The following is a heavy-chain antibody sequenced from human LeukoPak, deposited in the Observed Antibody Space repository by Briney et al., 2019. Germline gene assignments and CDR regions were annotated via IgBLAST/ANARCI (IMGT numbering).Heavy chain of an antibody. CDR2: IIPIFGTA. V-gene: IGHV1-69*05. CDR3: ARGRRATVMLIGPEAAVYYMDV. D-gene: IGHD4-11*01. Sequence: SVKVSCKASGGTFSSYAISWVRQAPGQGLEWMGGIIPIFGTANYAQKFQGRVTITTDESTSTAYMELSSLRSEDTAVYYCARGRRATVMLIGPEAAVYYMDVWGKGTTVTVSS. CDR1: GGTFSSYA. J-gene: IGHJ6*03.